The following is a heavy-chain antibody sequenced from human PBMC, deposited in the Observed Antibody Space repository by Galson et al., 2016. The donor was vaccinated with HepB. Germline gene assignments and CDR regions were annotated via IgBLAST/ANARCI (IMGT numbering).Heavy chain of an antibody. CDR2: ISTYNGNT. CDR1: GYTFSNYG. J-gene: IGHJ4*02. CDR3: ARNTWSYGSGIGTNN. V-gene: IGHV1-18*01. D-gene: IGHD3-10*01. Sequence: SVKVSCKASGYTFSNYGSSWVRQAPGQGLEWMGWISTYNGNTNSAQKLQGRVTMTTDTFTSTAYMDLRSLRSDDTAVYYCARNTWSYGSGIGTNNWGQGTLVTVSS.